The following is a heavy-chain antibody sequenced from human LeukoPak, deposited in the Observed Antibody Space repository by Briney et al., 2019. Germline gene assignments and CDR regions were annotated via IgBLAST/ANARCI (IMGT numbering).Heavy chain of an antibody. Sequence: PGGSLRLSCAASGFTFSSYAMSWVRQAPGKGLEWVSALSGSGGSTYYADSVKGRFTISRDNSKNTLYLQMNSLRAEDTAVYYCAKEDTAMAPRGFNYYYYGMDVWGQGTTVTVSS. V-gene: IGHV3-23*01. D-gene: IGHD5-18*01. CDR1: GFTFSSYA. CDR2: LSGSGGST. CDR3: AKEDTAMAPRGFNYYYYGMDV. J-gene: IGHJ6*02.